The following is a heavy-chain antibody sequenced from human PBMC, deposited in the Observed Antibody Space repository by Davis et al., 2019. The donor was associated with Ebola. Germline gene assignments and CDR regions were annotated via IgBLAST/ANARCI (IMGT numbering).Heavy chain of an antibody. V-gene: IGHV3-21*04. Sequence: GGSLRFSCAASGFTFSSNSMNWVRQAPGKGLEWVSFISSSSNYIYYADSVKGRFTVSRDNAKNSLYLQMNSLKSEDTAVYYCTRHGGYYDNSGYLEVFDWGQGTLVTVSS. D-gene: IGHD3-22*01. CDR1: GFTFSSNS. CDR3: TRHGGYYDNSGYLEVFD. CDR2: ISSSSNYI. J-gene: IGHJ4*02.